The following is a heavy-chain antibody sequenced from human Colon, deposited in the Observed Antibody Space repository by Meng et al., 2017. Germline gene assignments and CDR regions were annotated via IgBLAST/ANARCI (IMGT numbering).Heavy chain of an antibody. CDR2: IYHSGST. CDR1: GYSISSGYY. CDR3: ARALYYYDSSGHHDY. V-gene: IGHV4-38-2*02. D-gene: IGHD3-22*01. Sequence: GSLRLSCTVSGYSISSGYYWGWIRQPPGKGLEWIGSIYHSGSTYYNPSLKSRVTISVDTSKNQFSLKLSSVTAADTAVYYCARALYYYDSSGHHDYWGQGTQVTVSS. J-gene: IGHJ4*01.